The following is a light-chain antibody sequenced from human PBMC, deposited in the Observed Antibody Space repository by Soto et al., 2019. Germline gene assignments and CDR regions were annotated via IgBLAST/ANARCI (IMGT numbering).Light chain of an antibody. J-gene: IGLJ3*02. CDR1: SSNIGAGYD. Sequence: QSVLTQPPSVSGAPGQRVTISCTGSSSNIGAGYDVRWYQQLPGTAPKLLIYGNSNRPSGVPDRFSGSKSGTSASLAITGRQAENEADYYCQYYDSSLSGSVFGGGTKLTVL. V-gene: IGLV1-40*01. CDR2: GNS. CDR3: QYYDSSLSGSV.